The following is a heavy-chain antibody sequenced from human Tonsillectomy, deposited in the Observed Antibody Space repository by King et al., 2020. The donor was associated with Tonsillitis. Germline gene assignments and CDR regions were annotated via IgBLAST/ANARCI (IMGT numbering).Heavy chain of an antibody. V-gene: IGHV1-2*02. CDR1: GYTFTAYY. CDR3: ARGPWVYDSSSVAF. D-gene: IGHD6-13*01. CDR2: INPNSGGA. J-gene: IGHJ4*02. Sequence: QLVQSGAEVKKPGASVKVTCKASGYTFTAYYMYWVRQAPGQGLEWMGWINPNSGGANYAQKFQGRVTMTRDTSISTAYMELSRLRSDDTAVYYCARGPWVYDSSSVAFWGQGTLVTVSS.